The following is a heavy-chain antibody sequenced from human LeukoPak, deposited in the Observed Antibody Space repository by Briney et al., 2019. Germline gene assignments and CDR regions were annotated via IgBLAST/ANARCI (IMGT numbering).Heavy chain of an antibody. J-gene: IGHJ4*02. D-gene: IGHD3-22*01. CDR3: ARDHYYDSSGYHYFDY. CDR2: ISWNSGRI. V-gene: IGHV3-9*01. CDR1: GFTFEDYA. Sequence: GRSLRLSCAASGFTFEDYAMHWVRQVPGKGLKWVSGISWNSGRIGYADSVKGRLTISRDNAKNSLYLQMNSLRAEDTALYYCARDHYYDSSGYHYFDYWGQGTLVTVSS.